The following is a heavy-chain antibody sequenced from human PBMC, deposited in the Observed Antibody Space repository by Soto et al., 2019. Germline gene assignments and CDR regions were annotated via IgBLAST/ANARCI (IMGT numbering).Heavy chain of an antibody. D-gene: IGHD2-8*01. CDR2: ISYNGNDK. V-gene: IGHV3-30*03. CDR1: GFTFSSYG. CDR3: ARDSTNDYYGMDV. Sequence: QVQLVESGGGVVQPGRSLRLSCAASGFTFSSYGMHWVRQAPGKGLEWVAVISYNGNDKYHVDSVKGRFTISRDNSKNTLYLQMNSLRAEDTAVYYCARDSTNDYYGMDVWGQGTTVTVSS. J-gene: IGHJ6*02.